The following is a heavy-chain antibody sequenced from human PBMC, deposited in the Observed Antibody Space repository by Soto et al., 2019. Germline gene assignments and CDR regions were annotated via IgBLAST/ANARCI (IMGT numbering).Heavy chain of an antibody. CDR2: MYNTGST. D-gene: IGHD2-21*02. Sequence: QVQLQESGPGLVKPSETLSLTCTVSGGSISSYYWSWIRQPPGKGLEWIGYMYNTGSTVYNPSLKSRVTISVXTSXNXFSLKLNAVTAADTAVYYCARDLWGYCGTDCYPLDVWGQGTTVTVSS. CDR1: GGSISSYY. V-gene: IGHV4-59*01. CDR3: ARDLWGYCGTDCYPLDV. J-gene: IGHJ6*02.